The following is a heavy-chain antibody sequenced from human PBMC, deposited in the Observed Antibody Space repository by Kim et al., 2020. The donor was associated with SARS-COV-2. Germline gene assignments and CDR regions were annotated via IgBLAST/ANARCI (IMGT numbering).Heavy chain of an antibody. CDR2: IWYDGSNK. CDR3: AKETGLTYYYDSSGYYHGYYDYGMVV. CDR1: GFTFSSYA. V-gene: IGHV3-33*06. Sequence: GGSLRLSCAASGFTFSSYAMHWVRQAPGKGLEWVAVIWYDGSNKYYADSVKGRFTISRDNSKNTLYLQMNSLRAEDTAVYYCAKETGLTYYYDSSGYYHGYYDYGMVVWGQGTTVTVSS. D-gene: IGHD3-22*01. J-gene: IGHJ6*02.